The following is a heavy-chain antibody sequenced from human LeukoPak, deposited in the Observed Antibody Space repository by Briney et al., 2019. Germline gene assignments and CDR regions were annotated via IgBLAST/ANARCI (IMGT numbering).Heavy chain of an antibody. J-gene: IGHJ4*02. CDR2: ISGSTGST. V-gene: IGHV3-23*01. Sequence: PGGSLRLSCAASRFTFSSYAMSWVRQAPGKGLEWVSTISGSTGSTYYADSVKGRFTISRDNSKNTLYLQMNSLRAEDTAVYYCAKGGIVAPTLFDYWGQGTLVTVSS. D-gene: IGHD5-12*01. CDR3: AKGGIVAPTLFDY. CDR1: RFTFSSYA.